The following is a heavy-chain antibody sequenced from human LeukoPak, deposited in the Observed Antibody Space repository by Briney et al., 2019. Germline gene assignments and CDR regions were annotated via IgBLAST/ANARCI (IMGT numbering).Heavy chain of an antibody. V-gene: IGHV3-53*01. D-gene: IGHD2-2*01. CDR2: VYSGGDR. Sequence: GGSLRLSCAPSNFPVTSYNMGWVPRAPGKGGDGGSFVYSGGDRYYADSVKGRFTISIDTSKNTLDLQINSLRHEDAAVYYCARSTYCSSTSCPFDYWGQGTLVTVCS. CDR1: NFPVTSYN. CDR3: ARSTYCSSTSCPFDY. J-gene: IGHJ4*02.